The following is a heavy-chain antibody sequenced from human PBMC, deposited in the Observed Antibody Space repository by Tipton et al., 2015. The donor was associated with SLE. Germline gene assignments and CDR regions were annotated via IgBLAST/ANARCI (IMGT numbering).Heavy chain of an antibody. D-gene: IGHD6-19*01. Sequence: SLRLSCAASGFTFSSYGMHWVRQAPGKGLEWVAFIRYDGSNKYYADSVKGRFTISRDNSKNTLYLQMNSLRAEDTAVYYCAKDSGSSGGRLDYWGQGTLVTVSS. CDR2: IRYDGSNK. J-gene: IGHJ4*02. V-gene: IGHV3-30*02. CDR1: GFTFSSYG. CDR3: AKDSGSSGGRLDY.